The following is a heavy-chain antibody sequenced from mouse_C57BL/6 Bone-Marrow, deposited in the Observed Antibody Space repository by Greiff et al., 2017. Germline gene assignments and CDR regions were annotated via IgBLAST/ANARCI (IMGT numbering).Heavy chain of an antibody. Sequence: VQLQQPGAELVKPGASVKLSCKASGYTFTSYWMHWVKQRPGRGLEWIGRIDPNSGGTKYNEKFKSKATLTVDKPSSTAYMQLSSLTAEDSAVYCCERWYYGNFEGYFDVWGKGTTVTVSA. CDR3: ERWYYGNFEGYFDV. J-gene: IGHJ1*03. CDR2: IDPNSGGT. V-gene: IGHV1-72*01. D-gene: IGHD2-1*01. CDR1: GYTFTSYW.